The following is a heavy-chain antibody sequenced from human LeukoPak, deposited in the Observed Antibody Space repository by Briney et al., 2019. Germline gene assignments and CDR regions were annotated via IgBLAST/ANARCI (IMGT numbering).Heavy chain of an antibody. V-gene: IGHV3-30*03. Sequence: QPSETLSLTCTVSGGSLSSYYWSWIRQPPGKGLGWVAVLSYDGNYKYYADSVNGRFAISRDNSENTLYLQMNSLRAEDTAVYYCARYAGYAVSTPCYWGERTLVTVSA. J-gene: IGHJ4*02. CDR1: GGSLSSYY. CDR3: ARYAGYAVSTPCY. D-gene: IGHD2-8*01. CDR2: LSYDGNYK.